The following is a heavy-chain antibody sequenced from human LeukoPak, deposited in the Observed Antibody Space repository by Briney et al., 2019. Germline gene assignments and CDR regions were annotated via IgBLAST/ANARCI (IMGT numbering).Heavy chain of an antibody. V-gene: IGHV4-4*07. CDR3: ASAAGRGSTSGLDFDY. J-gene: IGHJ4*02. CDR2: IYSSGST. Sequence: PSETLSLTCTVSGGSISSYYWTWIRQPAGKGLEWIGRIYSSGSTNYNPSLKSRVTMSVDTSKNQFSLKVISVTAADTAVYYCASAAGRGSTSGLDFDYWGQGPLVTVSS. D-gene: IGHD2-2*01. CDR1: GGSISSYY.